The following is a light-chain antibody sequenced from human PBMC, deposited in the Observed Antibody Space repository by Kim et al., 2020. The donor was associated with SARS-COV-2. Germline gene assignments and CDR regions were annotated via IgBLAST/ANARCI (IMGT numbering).Light chain of an antibody. CDR1: KLGDKY. CDR2: QDS. Sequence: SYELTQPPSVSVSPGQTASITYSGDKLGDKYACWYQQKPGQSPVLVIYQDSKRPSGIPERFSGSNSGNTATLTISGTQAMDEADYYCQAWDSSTVGFGGG. CDR3: QAWDSSTVG. J-gene: IGLJ2*01. V-gene: IGLV3-1*01.